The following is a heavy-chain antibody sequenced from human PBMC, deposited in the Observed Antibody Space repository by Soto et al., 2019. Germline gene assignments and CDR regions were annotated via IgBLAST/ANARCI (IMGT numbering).Heavy chain of an antibody. CDR2: ISGSGGST. D-gene: IGHD3-3*01. Sequence: GGSLRLSCAASGFTFSSYAMSWVRQAPGKGLEWVSAISGSGGSTYYADSVKGRFTISRDNSKNTLYLQMNSLRAEDTAVYYFAKDKDTIFGVVIPGSMDVWGQGTTVTISS. CDR1: GFTFSSYA. CDR3: AKDKDTIFGVVIPGSMDV. V-gene: IGHV3-23*01. J-gene: IGHJ6*02.